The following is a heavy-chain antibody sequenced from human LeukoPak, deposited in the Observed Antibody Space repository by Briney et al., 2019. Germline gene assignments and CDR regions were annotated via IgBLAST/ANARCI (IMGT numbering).Heavy chain of an antibody. V-gene: IGHV1-18*01. D-gene: IGHD3-22*01. CDR1: GYTFTSNG. CDR3: AKDLYYYGSSGYYGEY. CDR2: ISGYNGNT. Sequence: ASVKVSCKASGYTFTSNGISWVRQAPGQGLEWMGWISGYNGNTNYAQKFQGRVTMTTDTSTSTAYMELRSLRSDDTAVYYCAKDLYYYGSSGYYGEYWGQGTLVTVSS. J-gene: IGHJ4*02.